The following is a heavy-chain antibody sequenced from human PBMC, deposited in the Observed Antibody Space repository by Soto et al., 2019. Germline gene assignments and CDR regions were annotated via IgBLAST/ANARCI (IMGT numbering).Heavy chain of an antibody. Sequence: GGSLRLSCGVSGFPFARSTMSWVRQAPGKGLEWVSTISVSVGSTYSADSVQGRFTVSSDISDNTLFLRMTSLTADDTAVYFCAKRDVPHSTSNAYFYDHWGRGVLVTVSS. D-gene: IGHD2-21*02. CDR3: AKRDVPHSTSNAYFYDH. J-gene: IGHJ4*02. V-gene: IGHV3-23*01. CDR1: GFPFARST. CDR2: ISVSVGST.